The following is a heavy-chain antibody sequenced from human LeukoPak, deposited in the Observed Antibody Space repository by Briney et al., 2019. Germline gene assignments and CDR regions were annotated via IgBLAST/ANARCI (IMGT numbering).Heavy chain of an antibody. CDR2: IYTSGST. CDR1: GGSISSYY. V-gene: IGHV4-4*07. D-gene: IGHD3-10*01. Sequence: SETLSLTCTVSGGSISSYYWSWIRQPAGKGLVWLGRIYTSGSTNYNPSLKSRVTMSVDTSKNQFSLKLSSVTAADTAVYYCARDKAGTYDYWGQGTLVTVSS. J-gene: IGHJ4*02. CDR3: ARDKAGTYDY.